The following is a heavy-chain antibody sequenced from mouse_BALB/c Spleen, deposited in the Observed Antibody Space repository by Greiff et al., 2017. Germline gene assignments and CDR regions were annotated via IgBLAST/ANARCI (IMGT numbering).Heavy chain of an antibody. CDR3: AREDYGSSSGWFAY. Sequence: EVKLMESGPGLVKPSQSLSLTCTVTGYSITSDYAWNWIRQFPGNKLEWMGYISYSGSTSYNPSLKSRISITRDTSKNQFLLQLNSVTTEDTATYYCAREDYGSSSGWFAYWGQGTLVTVSA. J-gene: IGHJ3*01. CDR2: ISYSGST. V-gene: IGHV3-2*02. CDR1: GYSITSDYA. D-gene: IGHD1-1*01.